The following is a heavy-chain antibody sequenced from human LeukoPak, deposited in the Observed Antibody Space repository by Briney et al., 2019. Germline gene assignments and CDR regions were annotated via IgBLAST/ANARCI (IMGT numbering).Heavy chain of an antibody. D-gene: IGHD6-13*01. V-gene: IGHV3-7*01. CDR1: GFTFSSYW. CDR3: ARQSGSSWYSFDY. Sequence: GGSLRLSCTASGFTFSSYWMSWVRQAPGKGLEWVANIKQDGSEKYYVDSVKGRFTISRDNGKNSLYLQMNSLRAEDTAVYYCARQSGSSWYSFDYWGQGTLVTVSS. J-gene: IGHJ4*02. CDR2: IKQDGSEK.